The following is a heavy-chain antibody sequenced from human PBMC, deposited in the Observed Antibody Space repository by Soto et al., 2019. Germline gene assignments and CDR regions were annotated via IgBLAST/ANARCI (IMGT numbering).Heavy chain of an antibody. D-gene: IGHD2-2*01. V-gene: IGHV3-23*01. CDR2: ISGSGGST. J-gene: IGHJ6*03. CDR3: SWRIYCCSTSCYAYYYYYMDV. Sequence: GGSLRLSCAASGFTFSSYAMSWVRQAPGKGLEWVSAISGSGGSTYYADSVKGRFTISRDNSKNTLYLQMNSLRAEDTAVYYCSWRIYCCSTSCYAYYYYYMDVWAKGTTVTVSS. CDR1: GFTFSSYA.